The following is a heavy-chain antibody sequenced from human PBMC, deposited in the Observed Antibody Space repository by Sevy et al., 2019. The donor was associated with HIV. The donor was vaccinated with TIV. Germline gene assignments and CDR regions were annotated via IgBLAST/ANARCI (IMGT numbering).Heavy chain of an antibody. CDR1: GGSFSGYY. CDR3: ARLGGYCSGGSCPGDY. Sequence: SETLSLTCAVYGGSFSGYYWSWIRQPPGKGLEWIGEINHSGSTNYNPSLKSRVTISVDTSKNQFSLKLSSVTAADTAVYYCARLGGYCSGGSCPGDYWGQGTLVTVSS. J-gene: IGHJ4*02. D-gene: IGHD2-15*01. V-gene: IGHV4-34*01. CDR2: INHSGST.